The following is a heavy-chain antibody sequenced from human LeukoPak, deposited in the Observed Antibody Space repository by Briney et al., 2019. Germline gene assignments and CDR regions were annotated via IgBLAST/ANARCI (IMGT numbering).Heavy chain of an antibody. CDR2: ISAYNGNT. J-gene: IGHJ4*02. Sequence: VASVKVSCKASGYTFTSYGISWVRQAPGQGLEWMGWISAYNGNTNYAQKLQGRVTMTTDTSTSTAYMELRSLGSDDTAVYYCARDQTYDSSGYYYRPLNYWGQGTLVTVSS. D-gene: IGHD3-22*01. CDR1: GYTFTSYG. V-gene: IGHV1-18*01. CDR3: ARDQTYDSSGYYYRPLNY.